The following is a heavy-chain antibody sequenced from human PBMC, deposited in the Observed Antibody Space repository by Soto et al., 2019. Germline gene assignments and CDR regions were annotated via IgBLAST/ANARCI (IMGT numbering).Heavy chain of an antibody. D-gene: IGHD3-3*01. Sequence: ASVKVSFKASGWTFSSYAISWLRQAPGQGLEWMGGIIPIFGTANYAQKFQGRVTITADESTSTAYMELSSLRSEDKAVYYCARGPWTPPSWFDPWGQGTLVTVSS. CDR3: ARGPWTPPSWFDP. CDR1: GWTFSSYA. V-gene: IGHV1-69*13. CDR2: IIPIFGTA. J-gene: IGHJ5*02.